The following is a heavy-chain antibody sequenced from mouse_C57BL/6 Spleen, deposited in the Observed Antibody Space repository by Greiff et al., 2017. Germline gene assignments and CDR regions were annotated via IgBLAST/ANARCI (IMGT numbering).Heavy chain of an antibody. CDR1: GYSFTGYY. CDR3: ARRGLRDWYFDV. V-gene: IGHV1-42*01. J-gene: IGHJ1*03. Sequence: VQLQQSGPELVKPGASVKISCKASGYSFTGYYMNWVKQSPEKSLEWIGEINPSTGGTTYNQKFKAKATLTVDKSSSTAYMQLKSLTSEDSAVYYCARRGLRDWYFDVWGTGTTVTVSS. D-gene: IGHD3-3*01. CDR2: INPSTGGT.